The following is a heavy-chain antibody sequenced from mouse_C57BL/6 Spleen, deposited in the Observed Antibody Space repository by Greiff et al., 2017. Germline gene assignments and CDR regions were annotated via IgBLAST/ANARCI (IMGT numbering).Heavy chain of an antibody. D-gene: IGHD2-14*01. CDR1: GYTFTSYW. CDR3: ARVRQFYAMDY. CDR2: IHPNSGST. V-gene: IGHV1-64*01. J-gene: IGHJ4*01. Sequence: VQLQQPGAELVKPGASVKLSCKASGYTFTSYWMHWVKQRPGQGLEWIGMIHPNSGSTNYNEKFKSKATLTVDKSSSTAYMQLSSLTSEDSAVYYSARVRQFYAMDYWGQGTSVTVSS.